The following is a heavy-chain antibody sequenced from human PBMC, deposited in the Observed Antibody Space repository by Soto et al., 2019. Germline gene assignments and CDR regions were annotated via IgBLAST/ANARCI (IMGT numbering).Heavy chain of an antibody. CDR2: INHSGST. CDR3: VGLRYCSGGSCYGPDY. CDR1: GGSFSGCF. D-gene: IGHD2-15*01. V-gene: IGHV4-34*01. J-gene: IGHJ4*02. Sequence: KASETLSLTCAVYGGSFSGCFWSWIRQPPGKGLEWIGEINHSGSTNYNPSLKSRVTIPVDTSKNQFSLKLSSVTAADTAVYYCVGLRYCSGGSCYGPDYWGQGTLVTVSS.